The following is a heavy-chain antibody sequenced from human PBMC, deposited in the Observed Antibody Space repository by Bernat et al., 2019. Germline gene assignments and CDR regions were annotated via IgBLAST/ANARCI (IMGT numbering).Heavy chain of an antibody. Sequence: QVQLQQWGAGLLKPSETLSLTCAVYGGSFSGYYWSWIRQPPGKGLEWIGEINHSGSTNSKPSLKSRVTISVDTSKNQFSLKLSSVTAADTAVYYCARGIGYCSGGSCYHWFDPWGQGTLVTVSS. CDR3: ARGIGYCSGGSCYHWFDP. V-gene: IGHV4-34*01. D-gene: IGHD2-15*01. CDR2: INHSGST. CDR1: GGSFSGYY. J-gene: IGHJ5*02.